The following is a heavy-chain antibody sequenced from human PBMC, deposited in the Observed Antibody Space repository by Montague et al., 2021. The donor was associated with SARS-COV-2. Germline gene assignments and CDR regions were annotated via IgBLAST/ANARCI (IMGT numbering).Heavy chain of an antibody. CDR3: ARDRGYGDFYYYGMDV. D-gene: IGHD3-10*01. CDR1: GFTFSNYE. Sequence: SLRLSCAASGFTFSNYEMNWVRQAPGKGLEWVLYISSSGSTIYYADSVKGRFTISRDNAQNSLYLQMNSLRAEDTGVYYCARDRGYGDFYYYGMDVWGQGTKVTVSS. CDR2: ISSSGSTI. J-gene: IGHJ6*02. V-gene: IGHV3-48*03.